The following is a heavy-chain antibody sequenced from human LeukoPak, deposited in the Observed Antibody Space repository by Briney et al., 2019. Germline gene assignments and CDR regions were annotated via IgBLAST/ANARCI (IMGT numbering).Heavy chain of an antibody. V-gene: IGHV4-59*08. D-gene: IGHD2-21*02. Sequence: SETLSLTCAVSGGSFSGYYWTWIRQPPGKGLEWIGYIYYSGSTNYNPSLKSRVTISVDTSKNQFSLKLSSVTAADTAVYYCARRAGVTAIAAFDYWGQGTLVTVSS. J-gene: IGHJ4*02. CDR1: GGSFSGYY. CDR2: IYYSGST. CDR3: ARRAGVTAIAAFDY.